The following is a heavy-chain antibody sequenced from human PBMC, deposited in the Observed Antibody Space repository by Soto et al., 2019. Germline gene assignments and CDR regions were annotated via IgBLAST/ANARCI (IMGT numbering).Heavy chain of an antibody. V-gene: IGHV4-61*01. D-gene: IGHD4-4*01. Sequence: PSGSLSLTCTACGGSVSGGSNFWSWIRQPPGKGLEWIGYIYYSGPTRYNPSLESRVTISIDSSKNQVSLNLTSVTAADTAVYYCARGYSHYAHWGRGTLVTVPQ. CDR2: IYYSGPT. CDR1: GGSVSGGSNF. J-gene: IGHJ4*02. CDR3: ARGYSHYAH.